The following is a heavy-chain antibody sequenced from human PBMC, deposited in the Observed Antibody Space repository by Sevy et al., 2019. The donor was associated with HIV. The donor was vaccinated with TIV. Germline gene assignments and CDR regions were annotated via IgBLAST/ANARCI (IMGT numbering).Heavy chain of an antibody. CDR3: ARGRPYYDFWSGPYRGYFDY. D-gene: IGHD3-3*01. Sequence: GGSLRLSCAASGFAFSNYWMNWVRQVPGKGLEWVANIKQDGNEKDYLDSVKGRFTISRDSAKNSLYLQMNSLRAEDTAVYFCARGRPYYDFWSGPYRGYFDYWGQGTLVTVSS. V-gene: IGHV3-7*01. J-gene: IGHJ4*02. CDR1: GFAFSNYW. CDR2: IKQDGNEK.